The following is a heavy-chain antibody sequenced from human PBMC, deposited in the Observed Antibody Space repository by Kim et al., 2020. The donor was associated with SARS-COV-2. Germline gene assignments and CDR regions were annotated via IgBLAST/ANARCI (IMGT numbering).Heavy chain of an antibody. CDR2: ISSSSTYI. Sequence: GGSLRLSCAASGFTFSSYSMNWVRQAPGKGLEWVSSISSSSTYIYYADSVKGRFTTSRDNAKNSLYLQMNSLRAEDTAVYYCARVPDTPMIRPYWGQGTLVTVSS. D-gene: IGHD3-22*01. CDR1: GFTFSSYS. V-gene: IGHV3-21*06. J-gene: IGHJ4*02. CDR3: ARVPDTPMIRPY.